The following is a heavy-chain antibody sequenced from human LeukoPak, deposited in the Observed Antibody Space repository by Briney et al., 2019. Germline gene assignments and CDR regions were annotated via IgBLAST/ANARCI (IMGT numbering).Heavy chain of an antibody. V-gene: IGHV4-39*01. D-gene: IGHD6-13*01. J-gene: IGHJ5*02. CDR3: ATSQFSGYSSTYVNNWFDP. Sequence: SETLSLTCSVSGGSISRSTYYWGWIRQPPGKGLEWIGSIYYTGSAYYNPSLKSRVTISVDASENQFSLKLRSVTAADAAVYYCATSQFSGYSSTYVNNWFDPWGQGTLVTVSS. CDR2: IYYTGSA. CDR1: GGSISRSTYY.